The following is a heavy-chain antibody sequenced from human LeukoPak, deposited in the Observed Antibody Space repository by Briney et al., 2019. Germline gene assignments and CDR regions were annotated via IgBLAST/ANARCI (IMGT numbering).Heavy chain of an antibody. J-gene: IGHJ6*03. CDR2: IYHSGSI. Sequence: SETLSLTCNVSGGSISSGGYYWSWIRQPPGKGLEWIGNIYHSGSIYNNPSLKSRVTISVDTSKNQFSLKLSSVTAADTAVYYCARVARGYYMDVWGKGTTVTVSS. D-gene: IGHD5-12*01. CDR3: ARVARGYYMDV. V-gene: IGHV4-30-2*01. CDR1: GGSISSGGYY.